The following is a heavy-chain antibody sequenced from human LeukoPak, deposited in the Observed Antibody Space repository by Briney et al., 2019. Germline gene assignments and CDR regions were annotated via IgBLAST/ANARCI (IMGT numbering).Heavy chain of an antibody. D-gene: IGHD3-3*01. J-gene: IGHJ3*02. CDR1: GYSISSGYY. V-gene: IGHV4-38-2*02. CDR3: ARERSGSEIFARSFDI. Sequence: SETLSLTCTVSGYSISSGYYWGWIRQPPGKGLEWIGSIYHSGSTYYNPSLKSRITISVDMSKNQFSLKLSSVTAADTAVYYCARERSGSEIFARSFDIWGQGTMVTVSS. CDR2: IYHSGST.